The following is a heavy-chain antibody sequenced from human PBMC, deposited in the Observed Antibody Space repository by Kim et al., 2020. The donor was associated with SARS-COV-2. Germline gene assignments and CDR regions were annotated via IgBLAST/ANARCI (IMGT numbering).Heavy chain of an antibody. D-gene: IGHD7-27*01. Sequence: NGNTKYAQKLQGRVTMSTDTSTTTAYMELRSLRSDDTAVYYCASDGDLPDYWGQGTLVTVSS. CDR3: ASDGDLPDY. V-gene: IGHV1-18*01. CDR2: NGNT. J-gene: IGHJ4*02.